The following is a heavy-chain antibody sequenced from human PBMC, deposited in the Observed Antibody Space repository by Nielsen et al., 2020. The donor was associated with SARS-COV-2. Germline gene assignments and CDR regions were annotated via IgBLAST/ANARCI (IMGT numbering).Heavy chain of an antibody. CDR2: IYSGGSST. V-gene: IGHV3-23*03. Sequence: GRSLRLSCAASGFTFSSYAMSWVRQAPGKGLEWVSVIYSGGSSTYYADSVKGRFTISRDNSKNTLYLQMNSLRAEDTAVYYCAKDEEHGDYYYYYGMDVWGQGTTVTVSS. CDR1: GFTFSSYA. CDR3: AKDEEHGDYYYYYGMDV. D-gene: IGHD4-17*01. J-gene: IGHJ6*02.